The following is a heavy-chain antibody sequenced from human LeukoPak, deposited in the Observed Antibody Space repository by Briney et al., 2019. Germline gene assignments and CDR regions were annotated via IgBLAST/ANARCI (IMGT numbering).Heavy chain of an antibody. J-gene: IGHJ3*02. Sequence: GGSLRLSCAASGFTFSSYAMSWVRQAPGKGLEWVSAISGSGGSTYYADSVKGRFTISRDNSKNTLYLQMNSLRAEDTAVYYCAKATDYGDYRGPDAFDIWGQGTMVTVSS. V-gene: IGHV3-23*01. D-gene: IGHD4-17*01. CDR1: GFTFSSYA. CDR3: AKATDYGDYRGPDAFDI. CDR2: ISGSGGST.